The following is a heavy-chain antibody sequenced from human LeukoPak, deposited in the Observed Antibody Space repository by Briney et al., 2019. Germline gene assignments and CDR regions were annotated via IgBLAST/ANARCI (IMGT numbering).Heavy chain of an antibody. J-gene: IGHJ4*02. CDR3: ARRPRLLWFGELYGDYFDY. D-gene: IGHD3-10*01. CDR1: GGSFSGYY. CDR2: INHSGST. V-gene: IGHV4-34*01. Sequence: PSETLSLTCAVYGGSFSGYYWSWIRQPPGKGLEWIGEINHSGSTNYNPSLKSRVTISVDTSKNQFSLKLSSVTAAGTAVYYCARRPRLLWFGELYGDYFDYWGQGTLVTVSS.